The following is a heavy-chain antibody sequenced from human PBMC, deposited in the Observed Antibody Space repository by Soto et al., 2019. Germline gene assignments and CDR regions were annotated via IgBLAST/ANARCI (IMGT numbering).Heavy chain of an antibody. V-gene: IGHV4-39*01. CDR2: IYYSGST. J-gene: IGHJ4*02. Sequence: QLQLQESGPGLVKPSETLSLTCTVSGGSISSDNYYWGWIRQPPGKGLEWIGSIYYSGSTYFNPSLKSRVTISVDTSKNQFSLKLSSVTAADTAVYYCARQVYCSSTSCYAPTGDYWGQGTLVTVSS. D-gene: IGHD2-2*01. CDR3: ARQVYCSSTSCYAPTGDY. CDR1: GGSISSDNYY.